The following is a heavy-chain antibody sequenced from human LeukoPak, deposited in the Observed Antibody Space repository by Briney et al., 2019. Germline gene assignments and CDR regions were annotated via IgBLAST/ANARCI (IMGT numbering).Heavy chain of an antibody. CDR1: GGSLSGYY. D-gene: IGHD6-19*01. CDR2: INHSGST. V-gene: IGHV4-34*01. CDR3: AREGAVAGTDDY. Sequence: SETLSLTCAVYGGSLSGYYWSWIRQPPGKGLEWIGEINHSGSTNYNPSLKSRVTISVDTSKNQFSLKLSSVTAADTAVYYCAREGAVAGTDDYWGQGTLVTVSS. J-gene: IGHJ4*02.